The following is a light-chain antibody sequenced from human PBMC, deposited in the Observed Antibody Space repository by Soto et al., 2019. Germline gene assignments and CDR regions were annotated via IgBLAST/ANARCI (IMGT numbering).Light chain of an antibody. CDR1: QTIYQA. J-gene: IGKJ3*01. CDR3: QQSFTSIFT. Sequence: DIPMTQSPSSLSASVGDRVTITCRASQTIYQALNWYHQKPGKAPRLLISSATALQRGVPSRVSGSGYGAEFTLIISSLLPEDFGTYYCQQSFTSIFTFGPGTKVDV. CDR2: SAT. V-gene: IGKV1-39*01.